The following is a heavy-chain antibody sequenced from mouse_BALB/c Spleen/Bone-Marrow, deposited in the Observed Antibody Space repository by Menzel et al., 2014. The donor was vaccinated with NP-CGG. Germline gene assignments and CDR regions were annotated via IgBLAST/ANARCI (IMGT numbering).Heavy chain of an antibody. J-gene: IGHJ2*01. Sequence: EVMLVESGGGLVQPGGSRKLSCAASGFTFSSFGMHWVRQAPEKGLEWVAYISSGSSTICYADTVKGRFTISRDNPKNTLFLQMTSLRSEDTAMYYCTRGGNWEDFDYWGQGTTLTVSS. CDR1: GFTFSSFG. CDR3: TRGGNWEDFDY. D-gene: IGHD4-1*01. V-gene: IGHV5-17*02. CDR2: ISSGSSTI.